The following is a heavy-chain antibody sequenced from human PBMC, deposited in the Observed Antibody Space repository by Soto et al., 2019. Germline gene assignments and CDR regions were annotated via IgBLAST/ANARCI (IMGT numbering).Heavy chain of an antibody. CDR3: ARHGGIAAAGTLQNYYYYGMDV. CDR1: GYSFTSYW. Sequence: GESLKISCKGSGYSFTSYWIGWVRQMPGKGLEWMGIIYPGDSDTRYSPSFQGQVTISADKSISTAYLQWSSLKASDTAMYYCARHGGIAAAGTLQNYYYYGMDVWGQGTTVTVSS. D-gene: IGHD6-13*01. V-gene: IGHV5-51*01. J-gene: IGHJ6*02. CDR2: IYPGDSDT.